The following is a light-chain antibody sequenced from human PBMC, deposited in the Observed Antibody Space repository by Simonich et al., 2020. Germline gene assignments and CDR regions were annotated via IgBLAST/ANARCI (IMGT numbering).Light chain of an antibody. V-gene: IGKV4-1*01. Sequence: DIVMTQSPDSLAVSLGERATINCKSRQSVLYSSNNKNYLAWYQKKPGQPPKLLIYWASTRESGVPDRFSGSGSWTDFTLTISSLQAEDVAVYYCQQYYSTLLTFGGGTKVEIK. CDR3: QQYYSTLLT. CDR1: QSVLYSSNNKNY. J-gene: IGKJ4*01. CDR2: WAS.